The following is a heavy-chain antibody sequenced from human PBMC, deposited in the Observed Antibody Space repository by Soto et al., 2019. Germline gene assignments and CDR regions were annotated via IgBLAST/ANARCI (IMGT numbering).Heavy chain of an antibody. CDR3: AFTMGGGIAVAGTTNYYMDV. J-gene: IGHJ6*03. CDR2: INHSGST. Sequence: SETLSLTCTVSGGSISSSSYYWGWIRQPPGKGLEWIGSINHSGSTYYNPSLKSRVTISVDTSKNQFSLKLSSVTAADTAVYYCAFTMGGGIAVAGTTNYYMDVWGKGTTVTVSS. CDR1: GGSISSSSYY. V-gene: IGHV4-39*07. D-gene: IGHD6-19*01.